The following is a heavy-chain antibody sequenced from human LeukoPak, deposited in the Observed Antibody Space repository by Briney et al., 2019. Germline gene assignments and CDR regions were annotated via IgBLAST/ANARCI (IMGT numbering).Heavy chain of an antibody. CDR1: GGSFSSYA. CDR3: ARATIFRVIPDP. D-gene: IGHD3-3*01. CDR2: ISPIFGTA. Sequence: SVTVCFKAAGGSFSSYAISLGRLAPGQGLGWLGGISPIFGTANYAQKFQGRVTITTDESTSTAYMALSSLRSEDAAVYYCARATIFRVIPDPWGQGTLVTVSS. V-gene: IGHV1-69*05. J-gene: IGHJ5*02.